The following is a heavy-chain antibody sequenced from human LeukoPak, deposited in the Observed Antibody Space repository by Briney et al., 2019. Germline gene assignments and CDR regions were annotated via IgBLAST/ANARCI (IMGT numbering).Heavy chain of an antibody. D-gene: IGHD4-17*01. CDR3: ASVYGDYYYYYGMDV. J-gene: IGHJ6*02. CDR1: GYTFSNYG. CDR2: ITPYNGNT. Sequence: ASVKVSCKASGYTFSNYGFSWVRQAPGQGLEWMGWITPYNGNTNYAQKFQGRVTMTRDTSISTAYMELSRLRSDDTAVYYCASVYGDYYYYYGMDVWGQGTTVTVSS. V-gene: IGHV1-18*01.